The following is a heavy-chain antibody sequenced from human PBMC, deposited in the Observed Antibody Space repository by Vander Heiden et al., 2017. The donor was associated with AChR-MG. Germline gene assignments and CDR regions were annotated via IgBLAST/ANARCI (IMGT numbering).Heavy chain of an antibody. CDR3: ARPARYVWGSYRQPYDAFDI. D-gene: IGHD3-16*02. Sequence: ISCVRQMPGKGLEWMGIIYPGDSDTRYSPSFQGQVTISADKSISTAYLQWSSLKASDTAMYYCARPARYVWGSYRQPYDAFDIWGQGTMVTVSS. CDR2: IYPGDSDT. J-gene: IGHJ3*02. V-gene: IGHV5-51*01.